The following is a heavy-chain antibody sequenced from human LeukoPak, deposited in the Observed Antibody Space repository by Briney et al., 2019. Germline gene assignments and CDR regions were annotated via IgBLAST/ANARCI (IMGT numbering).Heavy chain of an antibody. CDR2: IIPIFGTA. Sequence: GASVKVSCRASGGTFSSYAISWVRQAPGQGLEWMGGIIPIFGTANYAQKFQGRVTITTDESTSTAYMELSSLRSEDTAVYYCAREGIAVAGTSTPVGAFDIWGQGTMVTVSS. J-gene: IGHJ3*02. CDR1: GGTFSSYA. V-gene: IGHV1-69*05. CDR3: AREGIAVAGTSTPVGAFDI. D-gene: IGHD6-19*01.